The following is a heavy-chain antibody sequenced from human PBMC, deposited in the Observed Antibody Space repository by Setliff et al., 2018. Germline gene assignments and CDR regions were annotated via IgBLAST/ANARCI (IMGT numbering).Heavy chain of an antibody. CDR1: GFNFSSYA. Sequence: NPGGSLRLSCAASGFNFSSYAFNWVRQAPGKGLEWVSSISSRSTYIYYADSLKGRFTISRDNAKNSLYLQMNSLRAEDTAVYYCARFACSGGSCYLSSSDYWGQGTLVTVSS. J-gene: IGHJ4*02. CDR3: ARFACSGGSCYLSSSDY. V-gene: IGHV3-21*01. D-gene: IGHD2-15*01. CDR2: ISSRSTYI.